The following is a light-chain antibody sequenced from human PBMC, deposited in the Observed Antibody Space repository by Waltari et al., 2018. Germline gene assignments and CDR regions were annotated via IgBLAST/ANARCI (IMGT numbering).Light chain of an antibody. CDR1: QTITMF. CDR2: AAS. J-gene: IGKJ1*01. CDR3: QQSYNTPWT. Sequence: DIQLTQSPSSLSASVGDRVTITCRASQTITMFLNWYQQHPGKAPKLLIFAASNLQTGVPSRFSGSGSATHFTLTISSLQPEDFATYHCQQSYNTPWTFGQGTKVEIK. V-gene: IGKV1-39*01.